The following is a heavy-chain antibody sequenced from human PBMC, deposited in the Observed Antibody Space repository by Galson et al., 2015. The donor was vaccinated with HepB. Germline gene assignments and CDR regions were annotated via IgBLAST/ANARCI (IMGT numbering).Heavy chain of an antibody. D-gene: IGHD2-21*02. CDR3: ASRPNRGEVTAVYYFDY. Sequence: SLRLSCAASGVTFTDFAMSWVRQAPGKGLEWVSAIGSPGDSTYYADAVKGRFTIFRDNSKNTLYLQMNSLRGEDTAVYFCASRPNRGEVTAVYYFDYWGQGTLVTVSP. CDR1: GVTFTDFA. J-gene: IGHJ4*02. V-gene: IGHV3-23*01. CDR2: IGSPGDST.